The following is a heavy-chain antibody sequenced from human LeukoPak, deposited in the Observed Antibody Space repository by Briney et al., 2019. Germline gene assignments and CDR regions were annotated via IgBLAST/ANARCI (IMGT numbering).Heavy chain of an antibody. CDR2: ISSTGSNI. CDR3: ARGYSYGYHFDY. D-gene: IGHD5-18*01. J-gene: IGHJ4*02. CDR1: GFTFSTYE. V-gene: IGHV3-48*03. Sequence: PGGSLRLSCAASGFTFSTYEMNWVRQAPGKGLEWVSYISSTGSNIYYADSVKGRFTISRDNAKNSLYLLMNSLRVEDTAVYYCARGYSYGYHFDYWGQGTLVTVSS.